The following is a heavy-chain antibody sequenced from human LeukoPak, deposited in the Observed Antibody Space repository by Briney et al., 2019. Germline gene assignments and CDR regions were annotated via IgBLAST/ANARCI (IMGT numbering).Heavy chain of an antibody. V-gene: IGHV4-39*01. CDR1: GGSISSSSYY. D-gene: IGHD3-22*01. CDR3: ASPSSGYYFGAFDI. CDR2: IYYSGST. Sequence: SETLSLTCTVSGGSISSSSYYWGWLRQPPGKGLEWIGSIYYSGSTYYNPSLKSRVTISVDTSKNQFSLNLSSVTAADTAVYYCASPSSGYYFGAFDIWGQGTLVTVSS. J-gene: IGHJ3*02.